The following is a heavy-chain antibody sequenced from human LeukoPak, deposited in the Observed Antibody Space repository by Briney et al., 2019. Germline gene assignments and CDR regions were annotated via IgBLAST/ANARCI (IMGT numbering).Heavy chain of an antibody. Sequence: ASVNVSCKASGGTFSSYAISWVRQAPGQGLEWMGGIIPIFGTANYAQKFQGRVTITADESTSTAYMELSSLRSEDTAVYYRARSGYSYGYLYRLPFDYWGQGTLVTVSS. CDR3: ARSGYSYGYLYRLPFDY. J-gene: IGHJ4*02. CDR2: IIPIFGTA. CDR1: GGTFSSYA. D-gene: IGHD5-18*01. V-gene: IGHV1-69*01.